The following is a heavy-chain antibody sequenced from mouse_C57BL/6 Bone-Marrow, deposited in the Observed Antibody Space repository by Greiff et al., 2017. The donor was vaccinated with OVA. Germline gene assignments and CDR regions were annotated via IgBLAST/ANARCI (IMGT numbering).Heavy chain of an antibody. CDR2: IEPANGNT. J-gene: IGHJ4*01. CDR1: GFNIKNTY. D-gene: IGHD2-3*01. V-gene: IGHV14-3*01. CDR3: ALWLLLNYYAMDY. Sequence: VQLQQSVAELVRPGASVKLSCTASGFNIKNTYMHWVKQRPEQGLEWIGRIEPANGNTKYAPKFQGKATITADTSSNTAYRQLSSLTSEDTAIYYCALWLLLNYYAMDYWGQGTSVPASS.